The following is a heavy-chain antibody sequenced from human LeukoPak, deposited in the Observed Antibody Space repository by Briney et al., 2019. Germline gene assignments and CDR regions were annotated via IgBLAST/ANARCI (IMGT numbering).Heavy chain of an antibody. Sequence: GRSLRLSCAASGFTLDDYAMHWVRQVPGKGLEWVSGISWNGAGIGYADSVKGRFTISRDNAKSSLYLQMNSLRAEDTALYYCAKDIHYGSGSHRAFDIWGQGTMVTVSS. CDR1: GFTLDDYA. V-gene: IGHV3-9*01. J-gene: IGHJ3*02. CDR2: ISWNGAGI. CDR3: AKDIHYGSGSHRAFDI. D-gene: IGHD3-10*01.